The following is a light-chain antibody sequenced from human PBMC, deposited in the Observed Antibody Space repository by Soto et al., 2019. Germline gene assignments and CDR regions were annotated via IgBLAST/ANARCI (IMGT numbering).Light chain of an antibody. CDR3: QQYNNWPPDRT. J-gene: IGKJ1*01. CDR1: QSVSSN. Sequence: EIVMTQSPATLSVSPGERATLSCRASQSVSSNLAWYQQKPGQAPRLLIYGASTRATGIPARFSGSGSGTGFTLTISSRQSEDFAIYFCQQYNNWPPDRTFGQGTKVEIK. V-gene: IGKV3-15*01. CDR2: GAS.